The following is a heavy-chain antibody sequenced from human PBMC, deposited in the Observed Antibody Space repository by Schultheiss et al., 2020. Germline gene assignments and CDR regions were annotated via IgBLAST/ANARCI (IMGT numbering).Heavy chain of an antibody. CDR2: ISAYNGNT. J-gene: IGHJ6*03. CDR3: ARDTYYYYYMDV. V-gene: IGHV1-18*01. Sequence: ASVKVSCKASGSTFTSYDINWVRQATGQGLEWMGWISAYNGNTNYAQKFQGRVTITADKSTSTAYMELSSLRSEDTAVYYCARDTYYYYYMDVWGKGTTVTVSS. CDR1: GSTFTSYD.